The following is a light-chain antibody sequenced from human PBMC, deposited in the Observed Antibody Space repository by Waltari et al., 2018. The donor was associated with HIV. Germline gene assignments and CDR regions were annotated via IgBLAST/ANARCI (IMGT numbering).Light chain of an antibody. Sequence: EVVLTQAPSTLSVSLGEGASLSCRASQNITNELGWYQQKPGQAPRLLIYDASRRATAMPDRFSGSGSGTEFNLTISRLLFEDVAVYVCQQYKNWPETFGQGTQVEIK. CDR3: QQYKNWPET. CDR1: QNITNE. J-gene: IGKJ1*01. CDR2: DAS. V-gene: IGKV3D-15*01.